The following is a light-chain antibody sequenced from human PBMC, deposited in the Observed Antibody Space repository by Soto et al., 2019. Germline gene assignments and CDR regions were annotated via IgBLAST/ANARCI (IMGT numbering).Light chain of an antibody. V-gene: IGKV1-5*01. CDR2: DAS. CDR1: QSISSW. Sequence: DIQSAQSPFTPSASVGDRVTITCRASQSISSWLAWYQQKPGKAPKLLIYDASSLESGVPSRFSGSGSGTEFTLTISSLQPDDFATYYCQQYNSYWTFGHGTKV. CDR3: QQYNSYWT. J-gene: IGKJ1*01.